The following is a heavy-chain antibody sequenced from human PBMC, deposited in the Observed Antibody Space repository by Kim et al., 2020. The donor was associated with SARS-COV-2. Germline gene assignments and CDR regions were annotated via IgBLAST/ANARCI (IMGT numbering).Heavy chain of an antibody. V-gene: IGHV4-59*08. J-gene: IGHJ4*02. CDR1: GVSISSYY. D-gene: IGHD3-10*01. CDR2: IYYSGSA. Sequence: SETLSLTCSVSGVSISSYYWSWIRQPPGKGLEWIGYIYYSGSANYNPSLRSRVTISVDTSKNQFSLKLSSVTAADTAVYYCAGTVRGAKFDYWGRGALV. CDR3: AGTVRGAKFDY.